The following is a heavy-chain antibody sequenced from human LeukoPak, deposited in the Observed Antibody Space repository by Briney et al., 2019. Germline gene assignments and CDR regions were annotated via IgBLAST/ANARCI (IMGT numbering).Heavy chain of an antibody. Sequence: PSETLSLTCTVSGGSITSYYWSWIRQPPGKGLEWIGYIYYSGSSNYNPSLKSRVTISVDMSKNQFSLKLTSVTAADTAVYYCAKIAAGTNHYWGQGTLVTVSS. J-gene: IGHJ4*02. CDR1: GGSITSYY. CDR3: AKIAAGTNHY. CDR2: IYYSGSS. V-gene: IGHV4-59*08. D-gene: IGHD6-13*01.